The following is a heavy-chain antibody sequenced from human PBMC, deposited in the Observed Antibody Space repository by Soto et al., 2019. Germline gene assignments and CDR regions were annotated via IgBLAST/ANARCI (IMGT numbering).Heavy chain of an antibody. CDR3: ASRATGYFDY. J-gene: IGHJ4*02. CDR2: IYYSGST. Sequence: SETLSLTCAVSGGSISSRGFYWTWIRQHPGKGLEWIGYIYYSGSTNYNPSLKSRVTISVDTSKNQFSLKLGSVTAADTAVYYCASRATGYFDYWGQGTLVTVSS. CDR1: GGSISSRGFY. V-gene: IGHV4-31*11.